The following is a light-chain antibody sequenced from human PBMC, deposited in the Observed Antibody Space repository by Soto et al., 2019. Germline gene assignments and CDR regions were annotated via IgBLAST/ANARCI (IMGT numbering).Light chain of an antibody. J-gene: IGLJ2*01. Sequence: QSVLTQPPSVSAAPGQKVTISCSGSSSNMGNNYVSWYQQLPGTAPKLLIYDNNRRPSGIPDRFSGSKSGPSATLGITGLQTGDEADYYCGTWDDSLSAVVFGGGTKVTVL. CDR3: GTWDDSLSAVV. CDR1: SSNMGNNY. CDR2: DNN. V-gene: IGLV1-51*01.